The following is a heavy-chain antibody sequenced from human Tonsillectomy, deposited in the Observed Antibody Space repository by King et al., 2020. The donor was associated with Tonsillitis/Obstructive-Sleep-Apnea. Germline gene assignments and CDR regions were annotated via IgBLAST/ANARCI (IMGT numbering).Heavy chain of an antibody. CDR2: IKQDGSEK. CDR1: GFTFSRYW. J-gene: IGHJ6*03. CDR3: AIVPVAIRGYYYLDV. Sequence: VQLVESGGGLVQPGGSLRLSCAASGFTFSRYWMSWVRQAPGKGLEGVANIKQDGSEKYYVDSVKGRLTISRDNAKNLLYLQMNSLRAEDTAVYYCAIVPVAIRGYYYLDVWGKGTTVTVSS. D-gene: IGHD2-2*01. V-gene: IGHV3-7*01.